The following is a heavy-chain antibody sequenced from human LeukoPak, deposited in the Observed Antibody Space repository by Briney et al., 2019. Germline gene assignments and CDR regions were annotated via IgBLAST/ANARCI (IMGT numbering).Heavy chain of an antibody. J-gene: IGHJ4*02. V-gene: IGHV4-59*01. CDR1: GGSISSYY. D-gene: IGHD1-26*01. Sequence: PSETLSLTCTVSGGSISSYYWSWLRQPPGKGLECIGYIHYSGSTNYNPSLKSRVTISVDKSKNQFSLKLSSVTAADTAVYYCARAGTIVEATWAFDYWGQGTLVTVSS. CDR2: IHYSGST. CDR3: ARAGTIVEATWAFDY.